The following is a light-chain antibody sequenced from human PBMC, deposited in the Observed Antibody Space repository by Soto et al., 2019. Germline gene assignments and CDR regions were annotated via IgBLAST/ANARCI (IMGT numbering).Light chain of an antibody. Sequence: QSVLTQPPSVSGAPGQKVTISCTRSSSNIGAAYDVHWYQHLPGTAPKLLIYGNNNRPSWVPDRFSGSKSGTSASLAITGLQAEDEADYSCQSYDSSLSGWVFGGGTKLTVL. V-gene: IGLV1-40*01. CDR2: GNN. CDR3: QSYDSSLSGWV. CDR1: SSNIGAAYD. J-gene: IGLJ3*02.